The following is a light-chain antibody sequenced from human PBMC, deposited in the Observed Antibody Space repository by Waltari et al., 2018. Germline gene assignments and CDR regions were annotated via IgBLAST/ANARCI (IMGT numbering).Light chain of an antibody. Sequence: QSVLTQPPSVSGAPGQRVTISCTGSSSNIGAGYDVHWYQRLPEKAPSLLIFGNNNRPSGVPDRISGSKSGTSASLDITGLQGEDDGDYYCQSYDRGLSGAVFGGGTKLTVL. CDR3: QSYDRGLSGAV. CDR1: SSNIGAGYD. CDR2: GNN. V-gene: IGLV1-40*01. J-gene: IGLJ2*01.